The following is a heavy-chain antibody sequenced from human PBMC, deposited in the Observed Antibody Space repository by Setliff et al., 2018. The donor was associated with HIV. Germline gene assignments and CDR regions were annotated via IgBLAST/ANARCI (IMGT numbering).Heavy chain of an antibody. J-gene: IGHJ5*02. CDR3: ARQKASEYSSSFWFDP. CDR1: GGRFSNYG. D-gene: IGHD6-6*01. Sequence: VKVSCKASGGRFSNYGISWVRQAPGQGLECMGGIIPIFGITPYAPKFQGSVTITADESTSTVYMELSSLRSEDTAVYYCARQKASEYSSSFWFDPWGQGTLVTAPQ. CDR2: IIPIFGIT. V-gene: IGHV1-69*13.